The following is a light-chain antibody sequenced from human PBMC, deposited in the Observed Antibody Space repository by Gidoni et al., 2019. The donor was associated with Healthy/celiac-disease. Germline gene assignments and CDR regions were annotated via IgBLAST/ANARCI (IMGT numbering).Light chain of an antibody. CDR3: QQRSNWPPG. V-gene: IGKV3-11*01. CDR2: DAS. J-gene: IGKJ5*01. CDR1: QSVSSY. Sequence: DIVLTHSPATLSLSPGERATLSCRASQSVSSYLAWYQQKPGQAPRLLIYDASNRATGIPARFSGSGSGTDFTLTISSLEPEDFAVYYCQQRSNWPPGFGQGTRLEIK.